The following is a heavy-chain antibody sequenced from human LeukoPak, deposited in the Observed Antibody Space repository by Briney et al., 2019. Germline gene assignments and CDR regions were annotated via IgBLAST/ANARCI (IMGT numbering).Heavy chain of an antibody. V-gene: IGHV3-23*01. CDR1: GFTFSSYA. J-gene: IGHJ6*02. Sequence: PGGSLRLSCAASGFTFSSYAMSWVRQAPGKGLEWVSGISGSGGSTYYADSVKGRFTISRDNSKNTLYLQMNSLRAEDTAVYYCAEDIGGMGNWGFYYYYGMDVWGQGTTVTVSS. CDR2: ISGSGGST. CDR3: AEDIGGMGNWGFYYYYGMDV. D-gene: IGHD7-27*01.